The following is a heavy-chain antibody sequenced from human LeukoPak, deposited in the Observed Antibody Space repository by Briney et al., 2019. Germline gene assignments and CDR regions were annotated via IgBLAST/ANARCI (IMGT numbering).Heavy chain of an antibody. CDR1: GGTFTSYY. V-gene: IGHV1-46*01. D-gene: IGHD3-3*01. Sequence: ASVKVSCKASGGTFTSYYMHWVRQAPGQGLEWMGIINPSGGSTSYAQKFQGRVTMTRDASTSTVYMELSSLRSEDTAVYYCARGRDDFWSGYNNWFDPWGQGTLVTVSS. CDR3: ARGRDDFWSGYNNWFDP. CDR2: INPSGGST. J-gene: IGHJ5*02.